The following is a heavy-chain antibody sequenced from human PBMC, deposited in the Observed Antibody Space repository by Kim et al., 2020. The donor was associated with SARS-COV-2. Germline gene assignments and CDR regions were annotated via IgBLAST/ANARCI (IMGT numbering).Heavy chain of an antibody. CDR3: ARQWDATEPPAL. Sequence: SETLSLTCTVSGGSISSYYWNCIRQPPGKGMEWIGYVFYTGSTNYNPSLEGRVTLSLDKPRNQFSLKLTSLTAADTAVYYFARQWDATEPPALWGQGTLVTVSS. CDR2: VFYTGST. CDR1: GGSISSYY. D-gene: IGHD1-26*01. V-gene: IGHV4-59*08. J-gene: IGHJ4*02.